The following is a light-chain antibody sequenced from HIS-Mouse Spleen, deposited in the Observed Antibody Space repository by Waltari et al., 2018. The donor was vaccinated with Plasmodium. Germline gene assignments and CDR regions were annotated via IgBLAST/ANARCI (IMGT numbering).Light chain of an antibody. Sequence: SALTQPPSPSASPGPSVTIPCPGTSSDVGGYHYVSWYQQHPGKAPKLMIYEVSKRPSGVPDRFAGSKSGNTASLTVSGLQAEDEADYYCSSYAGSNNLVFGGGTKLTVL. V-gene: IGLV2-8*01. CDR2: EVS. J-gene: IGLJ2*01. CDR3: SSYAGSNNLV. CDR1: SSDVGGYHY.